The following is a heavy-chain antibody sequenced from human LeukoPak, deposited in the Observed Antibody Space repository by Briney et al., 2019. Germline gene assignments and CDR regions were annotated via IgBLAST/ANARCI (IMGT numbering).Heavy chain of an antibody. CDR3: AKDILAYYYGSGSDEGFDY. CDR2: ISGSGGST. D-gene: IGHD3-10*01. V-gene: IGHV3-23*01. CDR1: GFTFSSYA. Sequence: PGGSLSLSCAASGFTFSSYAMSWVRQAPGKGLEWVSAISGSGGSTYYADSVKGRFTISRDNSKNTLYLQMNSLRAEDTAVYYCAKDILAYYYGSGSDEGFDYWGQGTLVTVSS. J-gene: IGHJ4*02.